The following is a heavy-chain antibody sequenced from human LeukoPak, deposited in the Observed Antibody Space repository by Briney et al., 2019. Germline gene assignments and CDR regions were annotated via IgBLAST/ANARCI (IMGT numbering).Heavy chain of an antibody. CDR3: ARTVGRTASLSY. J-gene: IGHJ4*02. D-gene: IGHD4-11*01. V-gene: IGHV4-34*01. CDR2: INHRGVT. CDR1: GGSSSDYY. Sequence: NASETLSLTCAVYGGSSSDYYWTWVRQPPGKGLEWIGEINHRGVTTYYPSLKSRVTISIDTYRNQFSLTMHSLTAADTAVYYCARTVGRTASLSYWGQGTLVTVSS.